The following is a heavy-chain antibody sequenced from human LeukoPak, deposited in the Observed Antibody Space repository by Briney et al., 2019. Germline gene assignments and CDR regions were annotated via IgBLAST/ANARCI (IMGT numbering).Heavy chain of an antibody. CDR1: GFTFEDYA. Sequence: GGSLRLSCAASGFTFEDYAMHWVRQAPGKGLEWVSGISWNSGSIGYADSVKGRFTISRDNAKNSLYLQMNSLRAEDTALYYCAKGGGWLVRNWFDPWGQGTLVTVSS. CDR2: ISWNSGSI. J-gene: IGHJ5*02. CDR3: AKGGGWLVRNWFDP. D-gene: IGHD6-19*01. V-gene: IGHV3-9*01.